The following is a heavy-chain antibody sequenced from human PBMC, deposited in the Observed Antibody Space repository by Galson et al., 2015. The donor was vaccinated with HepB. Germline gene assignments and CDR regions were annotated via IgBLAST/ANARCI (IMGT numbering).Heavy chain of an antibody. CDR3: ARRGRQLVQVLTFDY. V-gene: IGHV4-39*01. J-gene: IGHJ4*02. CDR1: GGSITSSNYY. Sequence: SETLSLTCTVSGGSITSSNYYWGWIRQPPGKGLEWIGNIYYGGSAYYNPSLKSRVTISADTSKNQVSLRLTSATAADTAVYYCARRGRQLVQVLTFDYWGQGHLVTVSA. CDR2: IYYGGSA. D-gene: IGHD2-8*02.